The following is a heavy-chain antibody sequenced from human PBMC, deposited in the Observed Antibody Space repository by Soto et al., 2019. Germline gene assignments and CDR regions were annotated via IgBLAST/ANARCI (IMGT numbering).Heavy chain of an antibody. Sequence: PSETLSLTCAVYGGSFSGYYWSWIRQPPGKGLEWIGEINHSGSTNYNPSLKSRVTISVDTSKNQFSLKLSSVTAADTAVYYCARLYSSSWYGYYYGMDVWGQGTTVT. CDR3: ARLYSSSWYGYYYGMDV. J-gene: IGHJ6*02. D-gene: IGHD6-13*01. CDR2: INHSGST. CDR1: GGSFSGYY. V-gene: IGHV4-34*01.